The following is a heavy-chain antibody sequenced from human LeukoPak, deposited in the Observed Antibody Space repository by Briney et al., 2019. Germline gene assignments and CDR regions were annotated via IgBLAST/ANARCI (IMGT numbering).Heavy chain of an antibody. D-gene: IGHD3-3*01. Sequence: ASVKVSCKASGGTFSSYAISWVRQAPGQGLEWMGGIIPIFGTANYAQKFQGRVTITADKSTSTAYMELSSLRSEDTAVYYCARGGDLRFLEEWFDPWGQGTLVTVSS. J-gene: IGHJ5*02. CDR3: ARGGDLRFLEEWFDP. CDR1: GGTFSSYA. CDR2: IIPIFGTA. V-gene: IGHV1-69*06.